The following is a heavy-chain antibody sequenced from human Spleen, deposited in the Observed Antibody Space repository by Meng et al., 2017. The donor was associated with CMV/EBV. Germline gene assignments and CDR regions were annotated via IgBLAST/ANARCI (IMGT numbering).Heavy chain of an antibody. CDR3: ARSQEYYDFWSGYYVY. J-gene: IGHJ4*02. V-gene: IGHV1-2*02. CDR1: GYTLTGYY. Sequence: ASVKVSCKASGYTLTGYYMHWVRQAPGQGLEWMGWINPNSGGTNYAQKFQDRVTMTRDTSISTAYMELSRLRSDDTAVYYCARSQEYYDFWSGYYVYWGQGTLVTVSS. D-gene: IGHD3-3*01. CDR2: INPNSGGT.